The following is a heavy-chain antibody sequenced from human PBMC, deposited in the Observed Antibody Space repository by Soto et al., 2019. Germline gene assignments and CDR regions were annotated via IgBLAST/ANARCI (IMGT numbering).Heavy chain of an antibody. CDR3: ARPYSSSLAFDI. J-gene: IGHJ3*02. Sequence: PXXSLKISCKGSAYSFTSYWIGWVRQMPGSGLEWMGIIXPGDYXTRYSQYFQGXXTISADKXXSTDSLQWSSLKPSDTALYYCARPYSSSLAFDIWGQGTMVTASS. CDR2: IXPGDYXT. V-gene: IGHV5-51*01. D-gene: IGHD6-13*01. CDR1: AYSFTSYW.